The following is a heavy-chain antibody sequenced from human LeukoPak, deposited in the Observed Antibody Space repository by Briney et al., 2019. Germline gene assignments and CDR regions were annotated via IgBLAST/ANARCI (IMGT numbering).Heavy chain of an antibody. V-gene: IGHV4-59*01. J-gene: IGHJ4*02. Sequence: WETLSLTCTVSGGSIRSYYWSWIRQPPGKGLEWIGYIYYTGSTNYNPSLKSRVTISVDTSKNQFSLNLISVTAADTAVYYCARVLPYSSGWGVDYWGQGALVTVSS. CDR2: IYYTGST. CDR1: GGSIRSYY. CDR3: ARVLPYSSGWGVDY. D-gene: IGHD6-19*01.